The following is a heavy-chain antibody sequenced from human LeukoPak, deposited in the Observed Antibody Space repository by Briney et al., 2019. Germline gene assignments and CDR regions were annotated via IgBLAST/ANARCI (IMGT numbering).Heavy chain of an antibody. Sequence: GGSLRLSCAASGFTFSSYWMSWVRQAPGKGLEWVANIKQDGSEKYYVDSVKGRFTISRDNDKNSLYLQMNSLRAEDTAVYYCARKDDILTGYYFFDYWGQGTLVTVSS. D-gene: IGHD3-9*01. J-gene: IGHJ4*02. V-gene: IGHV3-7*01. CDR2: IKQDGSEK. CDR3: ARKDDILTGYYFFDY. CDR1: GFTFSSYW.